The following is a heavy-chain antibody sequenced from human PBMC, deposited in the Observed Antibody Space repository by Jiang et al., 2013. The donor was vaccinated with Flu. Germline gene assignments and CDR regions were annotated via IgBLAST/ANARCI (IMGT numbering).Heavy chain of an antibody. D-gene: IGHD2-8*02. CDR2: IDYRGSA. CDR1: SISSFH. Sequence: SISSFHWNWIRQSPGKGLEWIGYIDYRGSATYNPSLESRVTTSVDTSKNQFSLKLSSVTAADTAVYYCAGSTGGDARWFDPWGQGTLVTVSS. V-gene: IGHV4-59*08. J-gene: IGHJ5*02. CDR3: AGSTGGDARWFDP.